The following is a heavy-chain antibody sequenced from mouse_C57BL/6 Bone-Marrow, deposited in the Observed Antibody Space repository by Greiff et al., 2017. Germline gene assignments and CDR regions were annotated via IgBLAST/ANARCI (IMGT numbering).Heavy chain of an antibody. Sequence: EVKLMESGGGLVKPGGSLKLSCAASGFTFSSYTMSWVRPTPEKRLEWVATISGGGGNTYYPDSVKGRFTIAIDNAKNTLYLQMSSLRSEDTALYYCARHERWLLEFAYWGQGTLVTVSA. CDR3: ARHERWLLEFAY. CDR2: ISGGGGNT. V-gene: IGHV5-9*01. J-gene: IGHJ3*01. CDR1: GFTFSSYT. D-gene: IGHD2-3*01.